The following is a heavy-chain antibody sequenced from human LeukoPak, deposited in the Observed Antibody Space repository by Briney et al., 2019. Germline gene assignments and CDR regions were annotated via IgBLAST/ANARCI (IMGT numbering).Heavy chain of an antibody. J-gene: IGHJ5*02. CDR1: GFTFSNYA. CDR2: ISGSGDIT. V-gene: IGHV3-23*01. Sequence: GGSLRLSCAASGFTFSNYAMTWVRQTPGKGLEWVSVISGSGDITYYADSVRGRFTISRDNSKDTLYLQVNSLRVEDMAVYYCAKDSNGHHPTGFLDPWGQGTLVTVSS. CDR3: AKDSNGHHPTGFLDP. D-gene: IGHD2-8*01.